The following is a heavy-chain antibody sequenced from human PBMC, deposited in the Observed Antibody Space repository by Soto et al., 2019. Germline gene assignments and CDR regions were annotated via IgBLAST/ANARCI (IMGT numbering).Heavy chain of an antibody. CDR2: MSHSGGT. CDR1: GEFVCSGNYY. CDR3: ARVERGTATTVVDAFDI. J-gene: IGHJ3*02. Sequence: QVQLQQWGAGLLKPSETLSLTCAVYGEFVCSGNYYWSWIRQPPGKGLEWIGEMSHSGGTHFNPSLKSRVIISVDTSKNQFSLKMSSVTAADTALYYCARVERGTATTVVDAFDIWGPGTMVTVSS. V-gene: IGHV4-34*01. D-gene: IGHD1-1*01.